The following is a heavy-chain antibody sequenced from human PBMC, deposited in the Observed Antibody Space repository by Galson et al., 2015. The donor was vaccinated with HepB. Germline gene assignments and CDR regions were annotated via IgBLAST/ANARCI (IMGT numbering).Heavy chain of an antibody. V-gene: IGHV1-2*06. CDR3: AREGDPYSSGYYYDYYYYYMDV. CDR2: INPNSGGT. J-gene: IGHJ6*03. Sequence: SVKVSCKASGYTFTGYYMHWVRQAPGQGLEWMGRINPNSGGTNYAQKFQGRVTMTRDTSISTAYMELSRLRSDDTAVYYCAREGDPYSSGYYYDYYYYYMDVWGKGTTVTVSS. D-gene: IGHD3-22*01. CDR1: GYTFTGYY.